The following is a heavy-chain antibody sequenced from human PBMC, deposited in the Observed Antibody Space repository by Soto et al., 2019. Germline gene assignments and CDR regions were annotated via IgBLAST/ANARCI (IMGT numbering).Heavy chain of an antibody. J-gene: IGHJ4*02. CDR3: ARASSPRDPWLDY. D-gene: IGHD5-18*01. CDR2: ISSSGGTI. V-gene: IGHV3-11*01. Sequence: GGSLRLSCGASGFTFSDDYMSWIRQAPGKGLEWVSYISSSGGTIYYADSVKGRFTISRDNAKNSLFLQMNSLRADDTAVYYCARASSPRDPWLDYWGQGTLATVSS. CDR1: GFTFSDDY.